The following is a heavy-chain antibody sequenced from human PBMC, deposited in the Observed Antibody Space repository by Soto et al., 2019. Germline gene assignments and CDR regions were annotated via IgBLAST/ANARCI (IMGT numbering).Heavy chain of an antibody. CDR1: GFTFDDYA. V-gene: IGHV3-9*01. D-gene: IGHD3-9*01. Sequence: SLRLSCAASGFTFDDYAMYWVRQAPGKGLEWVSGISWNSGNKGYADSVKGRFTISRDNAKNFLYLEMNSLRAEDTALYYCAKEAGLVRFFDWLSNGLDVWGQGTAVTVSS. CDR2: ISWNSGNK. CDR3: AKEAGLVRFFDWLSNGLDV. J-gene: IGHJ6*02.